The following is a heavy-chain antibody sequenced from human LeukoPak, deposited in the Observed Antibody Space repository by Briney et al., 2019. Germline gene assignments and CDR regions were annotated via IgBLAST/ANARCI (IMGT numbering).Heavy chain of an antibody. Sequence: APVKVSCKASGYTFTGYYMHWVRQAPGQGLEWMGRINPNSGGTNYAQKFQGRVTMTRDTSTSTAYMELSRLRSDDAAVYYCARSKAWELPNAFDIWGQGTMVTVSS. V-gene: IGHV1-2*06. CDR2: INPNSGGT. D-gene: IGHD1-26*01. CDR1: GYTFTGYY. J-gene: IGHJ3*02. CDR3: ARSKAWELPNAFDI.